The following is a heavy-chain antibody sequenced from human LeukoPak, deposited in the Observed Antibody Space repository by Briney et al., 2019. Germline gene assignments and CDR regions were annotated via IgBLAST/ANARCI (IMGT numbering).Heavy chain of an antibody. CDR3: ARDDYYDSCGSFADY. V-gene: IGHV3-30*02. CDR1: GFTFSSYG. Sequence: GGSLRLSCAASGFTFSSYGMHWVRQAPGKGLEWVAFIRYDGSNKYYADSVKGRFTISRDNSKNTLYLQMNSLRAEDTAVYYCARDDYYDSCGSFADYWGQGTLVTVSS. D-gene: IGHD3-22*01. J-gene: IGHJ4*02. CDR2: IRYDGSNK.